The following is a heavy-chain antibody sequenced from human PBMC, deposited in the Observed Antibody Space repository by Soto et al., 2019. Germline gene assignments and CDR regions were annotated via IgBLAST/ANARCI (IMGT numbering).Heavy chain of an antibody. V-gene: IGHV4-59*01. Sequence: HLRGSGPGLVKPSEPLSLTGPAPVGSITPFYGSWIRQPPGKGLEWVGCVHYNGNTYYSPSLKSRVTISLDTSKNQVSLEVNSVTATDTAVYYCARDRKPDQWLGLDYWGQGILVRVSS. CDR2: VHYNGNT. CDR3: ARDRKPDQWLGLDY. J-gene: IGHJ4*02. CDR1: VGSITPFY. D-gene: IGHD6-19*01.